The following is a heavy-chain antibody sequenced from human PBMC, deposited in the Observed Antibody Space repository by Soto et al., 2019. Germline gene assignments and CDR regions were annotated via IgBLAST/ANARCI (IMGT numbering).Heavy chain of an antibody. Sequence: SETLSLTCAVYGGSFSGYYWSWIRQPPGKGLEWIGEINHSGSTNYNPSLKSRVTISVDTSKNQFSLKLSSVTAADTAVYYCARVDGGSYYFHYYYGMDVWGQGTTVTVSS. CDR2: INHSGST. D-gene: IGHD1-26*01. CDR1: GGSFSGYY. J-gene: IGHJ6*02. V-gene: IGHV4-34*01. CDR3: ARVDGGSYYFHYYYGMDV.